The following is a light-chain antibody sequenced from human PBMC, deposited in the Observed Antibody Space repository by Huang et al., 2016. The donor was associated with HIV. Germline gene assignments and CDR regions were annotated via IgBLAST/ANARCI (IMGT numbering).Light chain of an antibody. Sequence: AIQMTQSPSSLSASVGDRVTITCRASQDIRNDLAWYQKTPGRVPKPLIYAAFNLQKVVPSRFSGSGAGTDVSLTISDLRPEDFATYYCLRDYHYPSTFGLGTKLELK. V-gene: IGKV1-6*01. J-gene: IGKJ2*01. CDR1: QDIRND. CDR3: LRDYHYPST. CDR2: AAF.